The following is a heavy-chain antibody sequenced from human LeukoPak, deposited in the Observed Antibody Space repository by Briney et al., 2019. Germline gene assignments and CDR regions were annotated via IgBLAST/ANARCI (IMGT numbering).Heavy chain of an antibody. Sequence: SETLSLTCAVYGGSFSGYYWSWIRQPPGKGLEWIGEINHSGSTNYNPSLKSRVTISVDTSKDQFSLKLSSVTAADTAVYYCASPEVAGLNDAFDIWGQGTMVTVS. J-gene: IGHJ3*02. CDR1: GGSFSGYY. D-gene: IGHD6-19*01. V-gene: IGHV4-34*01. CDR2: INHSGST. CDR3: ASPEVAGLNDAFDI.